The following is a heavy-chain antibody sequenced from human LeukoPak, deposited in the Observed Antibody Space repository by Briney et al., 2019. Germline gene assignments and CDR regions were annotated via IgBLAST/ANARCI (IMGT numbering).Heavy chain of an antibody. D-gene: IGHD3-22*01. CDR2: IYYSGST. Sequence: SETLSLTCTVSGGSISSGDYYWSWIRQPPGKGLEWIGYIYYSGSTNYNPSLKSRVTMSVDTSKNQFSLKLSSVTAADTAVYYCARDYYDSSGYHDAFDIWGQGTMVTVSS. V-gene: IGHV4-61*08. CDR3: ARDYYDSSGYHDAFDI. J-gene: IGHJ3*02. CDR1: GGSISSGDYY.